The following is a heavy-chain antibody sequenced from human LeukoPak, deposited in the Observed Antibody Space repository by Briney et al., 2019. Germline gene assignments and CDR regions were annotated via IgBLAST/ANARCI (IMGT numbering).Heavy chain of an antibody. Sequence: ASVKVSCKASGYTFNVYYMNWVRQAPGQGLEWMGWINPNSGGTNYAQKFQGRVTVTRDTSISTAYMELSRLRSDDTAVYYCARWYSSSSGLDWFDPWGQGTLVTVSS. D-gene: IGHD6-6*01. J-gene: IGHJ5*02. V-gene: IGHV1-2*02. CDR3: ARWYSSSSGLDWFDP. CDR2: INPNSGGT. CDR1: GYTFNVYY.